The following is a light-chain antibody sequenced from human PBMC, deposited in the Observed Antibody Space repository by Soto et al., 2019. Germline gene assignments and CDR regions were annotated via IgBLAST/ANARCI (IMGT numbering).Light chain of an antibody. Sequence: ALTQPASVSGSPGQSITISCTGTSSDVGGYNYVSWYQQHPGKAPKLMIYDVSNRPSGVSNRFSGSKSGNTASLTISGLQAEDEADYYCSSYTSSSTPGVFGTGTKVTVL. J-gene: IGLJ1*01. V-gene: IGLV2-14*01. CDR1: SSDVGGYNY. CDR3: SSYTSSSTPGV. CDR2: DVS.